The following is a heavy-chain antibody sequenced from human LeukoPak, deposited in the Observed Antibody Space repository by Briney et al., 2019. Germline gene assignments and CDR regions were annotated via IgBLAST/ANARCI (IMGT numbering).Heavy chain of an antibody. D-gene: IGHD2/OR15-2a*01. Sequence: GGSLSLSCAAPGFTFSSYEMNWVRKAPGKGLEWASYIASGGGANRFYSESVKGRFTISRDNAKNSLYLHMNSLRAEDTGVYYCARIGTTTRGPAGLDVWGQGTTVTVSS. J-gene: IGHJ6*02. V-gene: IGHV3-48*03. CDR3: ARIGTTTRGPAGLDV. CDR2: IASGGGANR. CDR1: GFTFSSYE.